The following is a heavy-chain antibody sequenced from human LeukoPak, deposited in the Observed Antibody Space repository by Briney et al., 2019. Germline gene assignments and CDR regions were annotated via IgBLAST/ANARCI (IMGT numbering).Heavy chain of an antibody. Sequence: GGSLRLSCSASGFTFSSYAMRWDRQAPGKGLEYVSGISGNGSSTNYEDSVKGRFTISRDNSKNTLYLQMSSLRAEDTAVYYCVRGHSSSSNYFDYWGQGSLVTVSS. J-gene: IGHJ4*02. V-gene: IGHV3-64D*09. CDR2: ISGNGSST. CDR1: GFTFSSYA. D-gene: IGHD6-6*01. CDR3: VRGHSSSSNYFDY.